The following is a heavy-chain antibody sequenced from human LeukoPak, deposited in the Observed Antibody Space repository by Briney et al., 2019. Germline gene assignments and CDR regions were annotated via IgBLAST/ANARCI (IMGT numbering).Heavy chain of an antibody. V-gene: IGHV3-21*01. CDR2: ISSNSSYI. J-gene: IGHJ4*02. Sequence: GGSLRLSCAASGFTFSSYSMNWVRQAPGKGLEWVSSISSNSSYIYYADSVKGRFTISRDNAKNSLYLQMNSLRAEDTAVYYCAGGRGVVVPAARWGQGTLVTVSS. CDR1: GFTFSSYS. D-gene: IGHD2-2*01. CDR3: AGGRGVVVPAAR.